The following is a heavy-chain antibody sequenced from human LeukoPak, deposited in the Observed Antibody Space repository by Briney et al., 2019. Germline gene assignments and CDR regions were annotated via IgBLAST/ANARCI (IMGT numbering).Heavy chain of an antibody. V-gene: IGHV5-51*01. J-gene: IGHJ6*02. Sequence: GEYLKISCKGSGYSFTNYWIGLVRQMPGKGLEWMGIIYPGDSDTRYSPSFQGQVTISAGKSIRTAYPQWSSLKASDTAMYYCARFSVPSDYDYYYGMDVWGQGTTVTVSS. CDR2: IYPGDSDT. CDR3: ARFSVPSDYDYYYGMDV. CDR1: GYSFTNYW.